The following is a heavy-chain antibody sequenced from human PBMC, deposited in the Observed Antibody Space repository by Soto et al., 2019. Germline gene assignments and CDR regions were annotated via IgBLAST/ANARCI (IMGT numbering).Heavy chain of an antibody. CDR2: IYSEGTP. CDR3: ARSTYYDILTGSYYYYAMDV. Sequence: GGSLRLSCAASGFTVGGNYMSWVRQAPGKGLGWVSVIYSEGTPYYADSVKGRFTISRENSNNTLYLHMNNLRAEDTAVYYCARSTYYDILTGSYYYYAMDVWGQGTTVTVSS. CDR1: GFTVGGNY. J-gene: IGHJ6*02. D-gene: IGHD3-9*01. V-gene: IGHV3-53*01.